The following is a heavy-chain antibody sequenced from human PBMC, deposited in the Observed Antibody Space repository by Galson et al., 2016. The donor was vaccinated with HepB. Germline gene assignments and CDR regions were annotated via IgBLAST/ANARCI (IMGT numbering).Heavy chain of an antibody. Sequence: SLRLSCAASGFTFSYHALHWVRQAPGKGLEWVSLISYDGSRRYYADSVKGRFTIYRDNSKNTLFLQMNSLTREDTAVYFCARDPDYNNSTGTFDYWGQGSLVTVSS. CDR1: GFTFSYHA. D-gene: IGHD3-9*01. CDR3: ARDPDYNNSTGTFDY. V-gene: IGHV3-30*04. J-gene: IGHJ4*02. CDR2: ISYDGSRR.